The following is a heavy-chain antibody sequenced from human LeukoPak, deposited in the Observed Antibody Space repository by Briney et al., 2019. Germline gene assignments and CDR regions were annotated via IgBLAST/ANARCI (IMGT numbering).Heavy chain of an antibody. J-gene: IGHJ5*02. CDR3: ASLRLNPDIVVVPAATPSFNWFDP. V-gene: IGHV4-34*01. D-gene: IGHD2-2*01. CDR1: GGSFSGYY. Sequence: SETLSLTCAVYGGSFSGYYWSWIRQPPGKGLEWIGEINHSGSTNYNPPLKSRVTISVDASKNQFSLKLSSVTAADTAVYYCASLRLNPDIVVVPAATPSFNWFDPWGQGTLVTVSS. CDR2: INHSGST.